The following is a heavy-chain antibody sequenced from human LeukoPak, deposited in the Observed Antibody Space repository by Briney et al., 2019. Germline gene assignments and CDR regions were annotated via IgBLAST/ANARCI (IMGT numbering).Heavy chain of an antibody. CDR1: GYTFTSYG. V-gene: IGHV1-69*06. CDR2: IIPIFDTP. CDR3: ARGFSGPATPYFDY. J-gene: IGHJ4*02. D-gene: IGHD2-15*01. Sequence: ASVKVSCKASGYTFTSYGISWVRQAPGQGLEWMGGIIPIFDTPNYAQKFQSRVTITADKSTSTAYMELSSLRSEDTAVYFCARGFSGPATPYFDYWGQGTLVTVSS.